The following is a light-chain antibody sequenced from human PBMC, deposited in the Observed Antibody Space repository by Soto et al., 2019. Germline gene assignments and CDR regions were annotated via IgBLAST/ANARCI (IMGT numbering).Light chain of an antibody. CDR2: GAS. CDR3: QQYDSSPRT. V-gene: IGKV3-20*01. J-gene: IGKJ4*01. CDR1: QSVSSNF. Sequence: DIVLTQSPGTLSSSPGDRATLSCRASQSVSSNFLAWYQQKTGQAPRLLIYGASSRDTGLPDRFSGSGSGTDFTLTISRLEPEDFAVYYCQQYDSSPRTFGEGTKVEIK.